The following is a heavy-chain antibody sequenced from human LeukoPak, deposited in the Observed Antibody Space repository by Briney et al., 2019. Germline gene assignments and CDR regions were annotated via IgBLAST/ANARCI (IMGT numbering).Heavy chain of an antibody. D-gene: IGHD2/OR15-2a*01. V-gene: IGHV4-34*01. CDR1: GGSFSGYY. CDR3: ARDGPAYSTRWYDYYYGLDV. J-gene: IGHJ6*02. Sequence: PSETLSLTCAVYGGSFSGYYWSWIRQPPGKGLEWIGEINHSGSTNYNPSLKSRVAISVDTSRNQFSLKLSSVTAADTAIYYCARDGPAYSTRWYDYYYGLDVWGQGTTVTVSS. CDR2: INHSGST.